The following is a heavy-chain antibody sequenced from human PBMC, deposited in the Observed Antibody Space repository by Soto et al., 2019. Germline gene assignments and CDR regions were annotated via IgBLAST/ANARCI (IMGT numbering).Heavy chain of an antibody. V-gene: IGHV3-74*01. J-gene: IGHJ6*02. CDR1: GFTLSGSW. CDR3: ARGIKNYYGVDV. Sequence: EVQLVESGGGLVQPGGSLRLSCAASGFTLSGSWMHWVRQVPGRGLMWFSRINSDGTTTNYADSVQVRFFISRDNARNAFYLQMNSLRAEDTSVYYCARGIKNYYGVDVWGQGTTVTVSS. D-gene: IGHD3-3*02. CDR2: INSDGTTT.